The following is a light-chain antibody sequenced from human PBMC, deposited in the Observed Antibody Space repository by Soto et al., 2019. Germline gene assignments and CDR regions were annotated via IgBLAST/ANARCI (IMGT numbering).Light chain of an antibody. CDR3: QQYGGSPIT. J-gene: IGKJ5*01. V-gene: IGKV3-11*01. Sequence: EIVFTQAPATLAFSPGESPTLSCRASQSVKTFLVWYQQRPGQAPRLLIYDASHRAAGIPARFSGSGFGTDFTLTISRLEPEDFALYYCQQYGGSPITFGQGTRLEI. CDR2: DAS. CDR1: QSVKTF.